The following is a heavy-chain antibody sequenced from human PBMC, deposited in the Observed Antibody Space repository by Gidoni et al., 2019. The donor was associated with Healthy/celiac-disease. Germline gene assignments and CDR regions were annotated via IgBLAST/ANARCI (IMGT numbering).Heavy chain of an antibody. CDR1: GYTFTSYA. J-gene: IGHJ4*03. V-gene: IGHV1-3*01. Sequence: QFQLVQSGAEVNKPGASVKVSCKASGYTFTSYARQWVRQAPGQRPEWLRWINAGNGNTRYSQKCQSRVTMTRDTSASTAYMELSSLRSEDTAVCYCARGSVPDDWGQGTMVTVSS. CDR2: INAGNGNT. CDR3: ARGSVPDD.